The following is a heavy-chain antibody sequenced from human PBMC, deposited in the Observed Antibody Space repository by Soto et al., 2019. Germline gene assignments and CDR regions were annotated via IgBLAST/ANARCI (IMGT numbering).Heavy chain of an antibody. CDR3: ATNEFGSGYWGFDY. J-gene: IGHJ4*02. Sequence: ASVKDTCKVSGYTLTELSMHWLRQAPGKGLAWLGGFDPEDGETIYAQKFQGRGTMTEETSTDTAYMELSSLRSEDKAVYYCATNEFGSGYWGFDYWGQGTLVTVSS. CDR2: FDPEDGET. V-gene: IGHV1-24*01. CDR1: GYTLTELS. D-gene: IGHD3-3*01.